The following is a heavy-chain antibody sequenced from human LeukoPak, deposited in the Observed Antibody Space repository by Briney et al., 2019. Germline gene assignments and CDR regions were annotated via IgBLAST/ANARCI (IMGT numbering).Heavy chain of an antibody. CDR1: GGTFSSYA. V-gene: IGHV1-69*13. CDR3: AALPFSWYSYAFDI. J-gene: IGHJ3*02. D-gene: IGHD2-15*01. CDR2: IIPIFGTA. Sequence: VASVKVSCKASGGTFSSYAISWVRQAPGQGLEWMGGIIPIFGTANYAQKFQGRVTITADESTSTAYMELSSLRSEDTAVYYCAALPFSWYSYAFDIWGQGTMVTVSS.